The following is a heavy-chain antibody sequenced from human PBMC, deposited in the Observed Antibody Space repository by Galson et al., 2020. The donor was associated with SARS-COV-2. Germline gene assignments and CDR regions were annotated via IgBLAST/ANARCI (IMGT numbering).Heavy chain of an antibody. V-gene: IGHV3-53*01. CDR1: GFTVSSNY. CDR3: ARDENGRKGMDV. D-gene: IGHD2-8*01. CDR2: IYTGGST. Sequence: GGSLRLSCAASGFTVSSNYMSWVRQAPGKGLEWVSLIYTGGSTSYADSVSGRFTISRDNSKNTMYLQMSSLRAEDTAVYYCARDENGRKGMDVWGQGTTVTVSS. J-gene: IGHJ6*02.